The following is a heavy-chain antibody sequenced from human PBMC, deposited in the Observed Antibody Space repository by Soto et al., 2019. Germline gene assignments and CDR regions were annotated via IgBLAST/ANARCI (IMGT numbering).Heavy chain of an antibody. CDR3: ATVYCSGGSCYSIDY. CDR1: GYTFTSYY. CDR2: INPSNST. Sequence: QVQLVQSGAEVKKPGASVKVSCKASGYTFTSYYMYWVRQAPGQGLEWMGIINPSNSTSYAQKFQGRVTMTRDTSTSTVYMELSSLRSEDTAVYYCATVYCSGGSCYSIDYWGQGTLVTVSS. D-gene: IGHD2-15*01. J-gene: IGHJ4*02. V-gene: IGHV1-46*03.